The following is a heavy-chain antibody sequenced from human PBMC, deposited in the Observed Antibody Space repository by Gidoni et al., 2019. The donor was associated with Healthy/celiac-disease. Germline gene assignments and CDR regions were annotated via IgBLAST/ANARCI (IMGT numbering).Heavy chain of an antibody. CDR1: GFTFSSYG. CDR3: ARVPNSSSWYSDYYYYYGMDV. J-gene: IGHJ6*02. Sequence: QVQLLESGGGVVQPGRSLSLSCAASGFTFSSYGMHWVRQAPGKGLEWVAVIWYDGSNKYYADSVKGRFTISRDNSKNTLYLQMNSLRAEDTAVYYCARVPNSSSWYSDYYYYYGMDVWGQGTTVTVSS. CDR2: IWYDGSNK. V-gene: IGHV3-33*01. D-gene: IGHD6-13*01.